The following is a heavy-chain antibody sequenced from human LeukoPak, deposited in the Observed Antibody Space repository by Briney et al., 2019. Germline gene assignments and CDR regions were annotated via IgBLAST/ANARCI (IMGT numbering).Heavy chain of an antibody. CDR1: GFTFSSYG. J-gene: IGHJ4*02. CDR2: IRYDGSNK. D-gene: IGHD5-12*01. V-gene: IGHV3-30*02. CDR3: ARSGVDIVATIRGALNY. Sequence: GGSLRLSCAASGFTFSSYGMHWVRQAPGKGLEWVAFIRYDGSNKYYADSVKGRFTISRDNSKNTLYLQMNSLRAEDTAVYYCARSGVDIVATIRGALNYWGQGTLVTVSS.